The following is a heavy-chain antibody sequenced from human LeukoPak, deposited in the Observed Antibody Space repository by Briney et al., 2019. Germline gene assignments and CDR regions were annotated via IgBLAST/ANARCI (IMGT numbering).Heavy chain of an antibody. Sequence: PGGSLRLSCVASGFTFSNHGMHWVRQAPGKGLEWLAVIWNDGNNKYYADSVKGRFTISRDNSKNTLYLQMNSLKPEDTAVYYCAKDSGSSWYGGWFDPWGQGTLVTVSS. CDR2: IWNDGNNK. D-gene: IGHD6-13*01. CDR3: AKDSGSSWYGGWFDP. J-gene: IGHJ5*02. CDR1: GFTFSNHG. V-gene: IGHV3-30*02.